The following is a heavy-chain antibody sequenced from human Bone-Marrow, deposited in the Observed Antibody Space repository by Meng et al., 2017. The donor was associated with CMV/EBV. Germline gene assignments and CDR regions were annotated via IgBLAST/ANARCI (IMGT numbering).Heavy chain of an antibody. CDR3: ARVYLDAFDI. Sequence: LRLSCTVSGGSISSGDYYWSWIRQPPGKGLEWIGYIYYSGSTYYNPSLKSRVTISVDTSKNQFSLKPSSVTAADTAVYYCARVYLDAFDIWGQGTMVTVSS. CDR1: GGSISSGDYY. V-gene: IGHV4-30-4*08. CDR2: IYYSGST. J-gene: IGHJ3*02.